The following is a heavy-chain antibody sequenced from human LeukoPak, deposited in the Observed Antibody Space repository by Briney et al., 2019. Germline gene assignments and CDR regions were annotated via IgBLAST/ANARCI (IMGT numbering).Heavy chain of an antibody. CDR3: ARVHLYSSSWYGIDY. Sequence: SVTLSLTCTVSGGSISSYYWSWIRQPPGKGLEWIGHIYYSGSTNYNPSLKSRVTMSVDTSKNQFSLKLSSVTAADTALYYCARVHLYSSSWYGIDYWGQGTLVTVSS. V-gene: IGHV4-59*01. D-gene: IGHD6-13*01. CDR1: GGSISSYY. CDR2: IYYSGST. J-gene: IGHJ4*02.